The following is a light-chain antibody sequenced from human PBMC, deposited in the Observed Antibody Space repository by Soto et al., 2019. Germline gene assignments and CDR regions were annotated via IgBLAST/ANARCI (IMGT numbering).Light chain of an antibody. J-gene: IGKJ2*01. CDR2: DAS. Sequence: EIVMTQSPATLSVSPGERATLSCRASQSVSSNLAWYQQQPGQPPRLLIYDASTRSTDIPARFSGSRSGTEFTLTISSLQSEDFAVYYCQQYKSWLYTFGQGTKLEIK. CDR3: QQYKSWLYT. V-gene: IGKV3-15*01. CDR1: QSVSSN.